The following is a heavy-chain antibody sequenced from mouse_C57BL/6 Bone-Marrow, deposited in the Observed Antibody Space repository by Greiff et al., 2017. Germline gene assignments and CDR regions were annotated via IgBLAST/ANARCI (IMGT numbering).Heavy chain of an antibody. J-gene: IGHJ2*01. V-gene: IGHV14-4*01. Sequence: EVQLVESGAELVRPGASVRLSCTASGFNIKDDYMHWVKQRPEQGLEWIGWIDPEDGNTECASKFQGKATITADTSSNTAYLQLSSLTSEDTAVYYCSTLRNWGQGTTLTVSS. CDR2: IDPEDGNT. CDR3: STLRN. CDR1: GFNIKDDY.